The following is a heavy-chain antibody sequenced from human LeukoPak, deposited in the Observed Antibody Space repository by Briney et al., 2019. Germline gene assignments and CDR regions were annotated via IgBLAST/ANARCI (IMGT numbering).Heavy chain of an antibody. CDR2: VKQDGSET. CDR3: ARAYSYAFEP. Sequence: AGSLRLSCAASGFTFSNYAMYWVRQAPGKGLEWVANVKQDGSETYYVDSVKGRFTISRDNAKNSLFLQMSTLRVEGTAVYYCARAYSYAFEPWGQGTLVTVSS. V-gene: IGHV3-7*04. CDR1: GFTFSNYA. J-gene: IGHJ5*02. D-gene: IGHD5-18*01.